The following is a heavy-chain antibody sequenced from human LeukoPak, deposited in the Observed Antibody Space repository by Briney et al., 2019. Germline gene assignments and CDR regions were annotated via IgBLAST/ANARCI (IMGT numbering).Heavy chain of an antibody. V-gene: IGHV4-34*01. CDR1: GGSFSGYY. Sequence: SETLSLTCAVYGGSFSGYYWNWIRQPPGKGLEWIGEINHSGSTNYNPSLKSRVTISVDTSKNQFSLKLSSVTAADTAVYSCARGQQYYHDSSGYWVFDYGGQGTLVTVS. J-gene: IGHJ4*02. CDR2: INHSGST. CDR3: ARGQQYYHDSSGYWVFDY. D-gene: IGHD3-22*01.